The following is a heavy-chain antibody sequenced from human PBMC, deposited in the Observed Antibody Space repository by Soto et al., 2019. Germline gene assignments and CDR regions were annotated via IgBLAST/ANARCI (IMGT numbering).Heavy chain of an antibody. V-gene: IGHV4-31*03. CDR1: GGSISSGGYY. Sequence: QVQLQESGPGLVKPSQTLSLTCTVSGGSISSGGYYWNWIRQHPGKGLEWTGYIYYTWSTYYNPSLKRRITISADTAKNHSSLKLSPVTAADTAVYYRARSIDSCCQGTLVTVSS. CDR3: ARSIDS. CDR2: IYYTWST. J-gene: IGHJ5*01.